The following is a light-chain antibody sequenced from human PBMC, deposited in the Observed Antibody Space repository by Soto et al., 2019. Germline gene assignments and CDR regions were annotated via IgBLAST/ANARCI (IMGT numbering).Light chain of an antibody. CDR1: QSVSGH. CDR3: QEYTNWLWR. Sequence: EVRMLQSPATVSVHTGERVTLSCRASQSVSGHLAWYQQKPGQAPRLLISGASTRATGIPARFSGSGSGTQFTLTISSLQSEDFAVYYCQEYTNWLWRFGHGSNVDIK. V-gene: IGKV3-15*01. CDR2: GAS. J-gene: IGKJ1*01.